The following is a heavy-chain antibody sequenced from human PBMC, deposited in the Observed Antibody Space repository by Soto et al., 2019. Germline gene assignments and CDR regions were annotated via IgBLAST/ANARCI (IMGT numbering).Heavy chain of an antibody. V-gene: IGHV3-48*02. J-gene: IGHJ5*02. Sequence: GGSLRLSCAASGFTFSSYSMNWVRQAPGKGLEWVSYISSSSSTIYYADSVKGRFTISRDNAKNSLYLQMNSLRDEDTAVYYCARGLAAPGTPKIYNWFDPWGQGTLVTVSS. CDR2: ISSSSSTI. CDR3: ARGLAAPGTPKIYNWFDP. CDR1: GFTFSSYS. D-gene: IGHD1-1*01.